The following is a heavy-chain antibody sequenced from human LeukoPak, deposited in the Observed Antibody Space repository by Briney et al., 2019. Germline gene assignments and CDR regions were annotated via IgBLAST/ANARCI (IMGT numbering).Heavy chain of an antibody. CDR2: TRNKAESYKT. D-gene: IGHD2-2*01. CDR1: GFSFSNHY. J-gene: IGHJ6*03. CDR3: AREPSSFQVVARGHMEV. V-gene: IGHV3-72*01. Sequence: GGSLRLSCTASGFSFSNHYRNWVRQTPGKRLEWVGRTRNKAESYKTEYAASVKGRFTISRDDSKKSLFLHMNSLKTEDTAVYYCAREPSSFQVVARGHMEVWGKGSTVTVSS.